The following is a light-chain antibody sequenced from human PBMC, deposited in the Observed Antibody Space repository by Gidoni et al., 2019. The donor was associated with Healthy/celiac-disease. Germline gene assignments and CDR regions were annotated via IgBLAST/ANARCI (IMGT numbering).Light chain of an antibody. CDR1: QGISNY. V-gene: IGKV1-27*01. CDR3: QKYNSAPYT. CDR2: TAS. J-gene: IGKJ2*01. Sequence: DIQMTQSPSSLSASVGDRVTITCRASQGISNYLAWYQQKPGKVPKLLLFTASPLQSGVPSRFSGSVSGTDFTLTFSSLQPEDVATYYCQKYNSAPYTFGQGTKLEIK.